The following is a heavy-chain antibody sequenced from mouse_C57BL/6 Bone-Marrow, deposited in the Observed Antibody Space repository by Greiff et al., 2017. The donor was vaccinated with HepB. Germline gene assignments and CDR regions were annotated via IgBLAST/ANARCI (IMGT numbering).Heavy chain of an antibody. J-gene: IGHJ4*01. CDR1: GFTFSSYA. Sequence: EVQLVESGGGLVKPGGSLKLSCAASGFTFSSYAMSWVRQTPEKRLEWVATISDGGSYTYYPDNVKGRFTISRDNAKNNLYLQMSHLKSEDTAMYYCARGGEGYAMDYWGQGTSVTVSS. CDR3: ARGGEGYAMDY. CDR2: ISDGGSYT. V-gene: IGHV5-4*01.